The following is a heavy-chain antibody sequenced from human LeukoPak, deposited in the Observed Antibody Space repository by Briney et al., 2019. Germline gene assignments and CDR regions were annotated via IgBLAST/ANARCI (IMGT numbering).Heavy chain of an antibody. CDR3: ARVVRVGATDYFEY. V-gene: IGHV3-20*04. CDR2: INWNGGST. Sequence: GGSLRLSCAASGFTFGDFGMSWVRQAPGKGLERVSGINWNGGSTGYADSVRGRFTISRDNAKNPLYLQMNSLRAEDTALYYCARVVRVGATDYFEYWGQGTLVTVSS. J-gene: IGHJ4*02. D-gene: IGHD1-26*01. CDR1: GFTFGDFG.